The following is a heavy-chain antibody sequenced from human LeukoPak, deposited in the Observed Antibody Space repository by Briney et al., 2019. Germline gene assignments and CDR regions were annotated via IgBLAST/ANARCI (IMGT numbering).Heavy chain of an antibody. CDR2: IYYSGST. V-gene: IGHV4-39*07. CDR3: ARDYQGGYGDKTVDY. D-gene: IGHD5-18*01. Sequence: GSLRLSCAVSGFTFTNYWMSWARQPPGKGLEWIGSIYYSGSTYYNPSLKSRVTISVDTSKNQFSLKLSSVTAADTAVYYCARDYQGGYGDKTVDYWGQGTLVTVSS. J-gene: IGHJ4*02. CDR1: GFTFTNYW.